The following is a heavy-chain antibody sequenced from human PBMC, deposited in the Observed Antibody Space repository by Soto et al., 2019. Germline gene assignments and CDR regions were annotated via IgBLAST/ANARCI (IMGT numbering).Heavy chain of an antibody. Sequence: QVQLQQWGAGLLKPSETLSLTCAVYGGSFSGYYWSWIRQPPGKGLEWIGEINHSGSTNYNPSLKSRVPISGDTSKNPFSLEVSSVTAGDTAVYYWARLGGYSGYDRPPPRYYGMDVWGQGTTVTVSS. CDR2: INHSGST. D-gene: IGHD5-12*01. CDR3: ARLGGYSGYDRPPPRYYGMDV. CDR1: GGSFSGYY. V-gene: IGHV4-34*01. J-gene: IGHJ6*02.